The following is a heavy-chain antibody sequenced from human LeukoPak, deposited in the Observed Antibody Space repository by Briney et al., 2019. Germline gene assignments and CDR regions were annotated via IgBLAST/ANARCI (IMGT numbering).Heavy chain of an antibody. CDR3: ARDKHPQKGGTIQWLVHAPVDY. CDR1: GFTFSSYG. CDR2: IRYDGSDK. D-gene: IGHD6-19*01. V-gene: IGHV3-30*02. Sequence: PGGSLRLSCAASGFTFSSYGMHWVRQAPGKGLEWVSFIRYDGSDKYYADSVKGRFTISRDNAKNSLYLQMNSLRAEDTAVYYCARDKHPQKGGTIQWLVHAPVDYWGQGTLVTVSS. J-gene: IGHJ4*02.